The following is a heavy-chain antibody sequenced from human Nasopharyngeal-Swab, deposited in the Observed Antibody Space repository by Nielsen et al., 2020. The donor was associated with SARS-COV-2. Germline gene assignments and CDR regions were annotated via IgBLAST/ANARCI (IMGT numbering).Heavy chain of an antibody. CDR3: ARVPKGYDSSGYYYYYGMDV. CDR2: IYYSGST. Sequence: SETLSLTCTVSGGSISSYYWSWIRQPPGKGLERIGYIYYSGSTNYNPSLKSRVTISVDTSKNQFSLKLSSVTAADTAVYYCARVPKGYDSSGYYYYYGMDVWGQGTTVTVSS. CDR1: GGSISSYY. J-gene: IGHJ6*02. V-gene: IGHV4-59*01. D-gene: IGHD3-22*01.